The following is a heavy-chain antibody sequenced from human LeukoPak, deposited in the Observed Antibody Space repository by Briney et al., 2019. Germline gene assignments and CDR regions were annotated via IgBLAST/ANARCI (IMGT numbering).Heavy chain of an antibody. D-gene: IGHD3-10*01. V-gene: IGHV3-21*01. CDR3: ARCYASGSYGMDY. J-gene: IGHJ4*02. CDR1: GFTFGGYS. Sequence: GGSLRLSCAASGFTFGGYSMNWVRQFPGRGRQWVSSISSTSKYIYYADSVKGRFTVSRDNAKNSLSLQMNSLGAEDTAVYYCARCYASGSYGMDYWGQGTVVTVSS. CDR2: ISSTSKYI.